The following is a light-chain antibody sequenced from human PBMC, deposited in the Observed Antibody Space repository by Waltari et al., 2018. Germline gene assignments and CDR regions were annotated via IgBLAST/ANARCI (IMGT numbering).Light chain of an antibody. CDR3: SSYAGSNNLV. Sequence: QSALTQPPSASGSPGQSVTISCTGTSSDVGGYNYVSWYQQHPGKAPKLMIYDVSKGPSGVPDRFSGSKSGKTASLTVSGLQAEDEADYYCSSYAGSNNLVFGGGTKLTVL. V-gene: IGLV2-8*01. CDR2: DVS. CDR1: SSDVGGYNY. J-gene: IGLJ2*01.